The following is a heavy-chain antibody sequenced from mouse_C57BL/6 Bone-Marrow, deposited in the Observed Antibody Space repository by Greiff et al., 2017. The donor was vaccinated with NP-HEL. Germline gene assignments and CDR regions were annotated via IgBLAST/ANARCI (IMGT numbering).Heavy chain of an antibody. CDR2: IDPEDGET. V-gene: IGHV14-2*01. Sequence: EVKLMESGAELVKPGASVKLSCTASGFNIKDYYMHWVKQRTEQGLEWIGRIDPEDGETKYAPKFQGKATITADTSSNTAYLQLSSLTSEDTAVYYCAREVLRRWYFDVWGTGTTVTVSS. J-gene: IGHJ1*03. CDR3: AREVLRRWYFDV. D-gene: IGHD2-4*01. CDR1: GFNIKDYY.